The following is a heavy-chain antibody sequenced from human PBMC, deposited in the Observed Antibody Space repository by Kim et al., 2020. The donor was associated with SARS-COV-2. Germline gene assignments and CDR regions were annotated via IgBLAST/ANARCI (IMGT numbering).Heavy chain of an antibody. V-gene: IGHV3-15*01. CDR1: GFTFSNAW. J-gene: IGHJ5*02. Sequence: GGSLRLSCAASGFTFSNAWMSWVRQAPGKGLEWVGRIKSKTDCGTTDYAAPVKGRFTISRDDSKNTLYLQMNSLKTEDTAGYYCTTDDATMIVPWGQGTLVTVSS. D-gene: IGHD3-22*01. CDR2: IKSKTDCGTT. CDR3: TTDDATMIVP.